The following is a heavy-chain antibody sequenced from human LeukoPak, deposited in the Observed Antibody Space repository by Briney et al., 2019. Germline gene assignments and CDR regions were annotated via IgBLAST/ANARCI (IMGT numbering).Heavy chain of an antibody. V-gene: IGHV3-23*01. Sequence: GGSLRLSCAASGFTVSSNYMSWVRQAPGKGLEWVSAISGSGGSTYYADSVKGRFTISRDNSKNTLYLQMNSLRAEDTAVYYCAKGDSWYVYWGQGTLVTVSS. CDR1: GFTVSSNY. CDR2: ISGSGGST. D-gene: IGHD6-13*01. CDR3: AKGDSWYVY. J-gene: IGHJ4*02.